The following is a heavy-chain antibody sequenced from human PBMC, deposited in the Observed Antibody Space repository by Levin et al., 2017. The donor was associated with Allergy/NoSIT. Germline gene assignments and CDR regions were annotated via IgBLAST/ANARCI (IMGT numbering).Heavy chain of an antibody. CDR1: GLPFSSFA. CDR2: VSYDGSAT. J-gene: IGHJ4*02. Sequence: PGGSLRLSCAVSGLPFSSFAMHWVRQAPGKGLEWVALVSYDGSATRYTDSVEDRFTVSRDNSQNTLYLQMNSLRVEDTSLSFCEREYTVNTVNKFEYWGQGALVTVYS. CDR3: EREYTVNTVNKFEY. D-gene: IGHD4-17*01. V-gene: IGHV3-30-3*01.